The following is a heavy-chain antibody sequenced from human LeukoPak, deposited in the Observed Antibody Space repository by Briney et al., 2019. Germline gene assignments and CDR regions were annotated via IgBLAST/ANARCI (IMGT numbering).Heavy chain of an antibody. CDR1: GGSISSYY. V-gene: IGHV4-59*01. D-gene: IGHD1-26*01. CDR2: IYYSGST. CDR3: ARYIVSYPHDAFDI. J-gene: IGHJ3*02. Sequence: PSETLSLTCTVSGGSISSYYWSWIRQPPGKGLEWIGYIYYSGSTSYNPSLKSRVTISLDMSKNQFSLKLSSVTAADTAFYYCARYIVSYPHDAFDIWGQGTMVTVSS.